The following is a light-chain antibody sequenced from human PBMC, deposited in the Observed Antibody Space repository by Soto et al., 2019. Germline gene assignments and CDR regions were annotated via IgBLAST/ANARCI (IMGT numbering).Light chain of an antibody. J-gene: IGLJ3*02. V-gene: IGLV2-14*01. Sequence: QSALTQPASVSGSPGQSITISCTGASSDVGGYNYVSWYQQHPAKAPKLMIYEVSNRPSGVSHRFSGSKSGNTASLTISGLQAEDEADYYCFSYTTSSTLVFGGGTKLTVL. CDR1: SSDVGGYNY. CDR3: FSYTTSSTLV. CDR2: EVS.